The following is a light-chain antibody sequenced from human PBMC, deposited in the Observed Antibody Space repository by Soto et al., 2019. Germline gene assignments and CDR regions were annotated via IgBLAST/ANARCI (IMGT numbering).Light chain of an antibody. J-gene: IGKJ2*01. V-gene: IGKV3-20*01. CDR3: HQHGSSPYT. Sequence: EVVLTQSPGTLSLSPGETATLSCRASQSISSTYLAWYQQKPDQAPRLLIFGTSSRATAIPDRFSVSGSGTDFTLTINRLEPEDFAVYYCHQHGSSPYTFGQGTKLEIK. CDR1: QSISSTY. CDR2: GTS.